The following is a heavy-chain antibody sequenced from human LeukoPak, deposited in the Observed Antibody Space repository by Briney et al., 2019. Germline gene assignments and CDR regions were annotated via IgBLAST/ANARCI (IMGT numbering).Heavy chain of an antibody. J-gene: IGHJ4*02. Sequence: PSETLSLTCTVSGGSISSYYWSWIRQPPGKGLEWIGYIYYSGSTNYNPSLKSRVTISVDTSKNQFSLKLSSLTAADTAVYYCAREDCSSTSCYIDYWGQGTLVTVSS. CDR1: GGSISSYY. D-gene: IGHD2-2*01. CDR3: AREDCSSTSCYIDY. V-gene: IGHV4-59*01. CDR2: IYYSGST.